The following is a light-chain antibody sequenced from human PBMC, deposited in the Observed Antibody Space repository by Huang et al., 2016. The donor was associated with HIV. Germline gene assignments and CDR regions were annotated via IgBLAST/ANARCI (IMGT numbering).Light chain of an antibody. CDR1: QTVLYNSNNKTY. V-gene: IGKV4-1*01. CDR2: WES. CDR3: QKYYDTTMYT. J-gene: IGKJ2*01. Sequence: DIVMTQSPDSLPVSLGERATINCKSSQTVLYNSNNKTYLAWDKQKPGQPPNLLIYWESTRESGVPDRFSCSGCGTDFTLTISSLLAEDVAVDYCQKYYDTTMYTFGRGTKVEIK.